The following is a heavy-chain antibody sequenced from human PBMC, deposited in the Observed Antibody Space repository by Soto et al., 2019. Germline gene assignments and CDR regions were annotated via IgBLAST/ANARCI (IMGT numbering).Heavy chain of an antibody. J-gene: IGHJ4*02. CDR3: AKDIVEVVVASSYC. D-gene: IGHD2-15*01. Sequence: PGGSMRLSCAASGFTFGNYAMSWVRQAPGKGLEWVSAISGSGGSRYYADSVKGRFTISRDNSKNTLYLQMNSLRAEDTAVYYCAKDIVEVVVASSYCWGQGTPVTVSS. CDR2: ISGSGGSR. CDR1: GFTFGNYA. V-gene: IGHV3-23*01.